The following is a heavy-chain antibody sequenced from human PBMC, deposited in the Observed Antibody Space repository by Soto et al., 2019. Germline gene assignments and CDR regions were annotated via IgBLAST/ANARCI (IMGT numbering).Heavy chain of an antibody. V-gene: IGHV4-31*03. J-gene: IGHJ5*02. CDR1: GGSISSGGHF. Sequence: QVQLQESGPGLVKPSQTLSLTCIVSGGSISSGGHFWSWIRQHPGKGLEWIGYISYSGSTYYNPSLKSRVAISVDTSKNQFSLKLSSVTAADTAVYYCARDLGGYEYDFGVVRPINCFDPWGQGSLVTVSS. D-gene: IGHD3-3*01. CDR3: ARDLGGYEYDFGVVRPINCFDP. CDR2: ISYSGST.